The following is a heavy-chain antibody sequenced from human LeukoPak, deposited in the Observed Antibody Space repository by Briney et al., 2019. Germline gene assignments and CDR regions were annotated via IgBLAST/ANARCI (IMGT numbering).Heavy chain of an antibody. CDR1: RFTFSIYT. D-gene: IGHD3-3*01. CDR2: ISGSGGST. CDR3: AKDITIFGVVYEY. Sequence: GGSLRLSCAASRFTFSIYTMSSGRQAPGGGVWCGSAISGSGGSTYDADSVRGRFTISRYNSKNTLYLQMSSRRAEDTAGYYCAKDITIFGVVYEYWRQGTMVTVSS. J-gene: IGHJ4*02. V-gene: IGHV3-23*01.